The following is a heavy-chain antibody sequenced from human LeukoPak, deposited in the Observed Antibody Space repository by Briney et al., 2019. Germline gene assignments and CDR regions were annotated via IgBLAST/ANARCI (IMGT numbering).Heavy chain of an antibody. J-gene: IGHJ4*02. D-gene: IGHD6-19*01. V-gene: IGHV3-30*18. CDR2: ISYDGSNK. CDR1: GFTFSSYG. Sequence: PGGSLRLSCAASGFTFSSYGMHWVRQAPGKGLEWVAVISYDGSNKYYADSVKGRFTISRDNSKNTLYLQMNSLRAGDTAVYYCAKERVEYSSGWFLIDYWGQGTLVTVSS. CDR3: AKERVEYSSGWFLIDY.